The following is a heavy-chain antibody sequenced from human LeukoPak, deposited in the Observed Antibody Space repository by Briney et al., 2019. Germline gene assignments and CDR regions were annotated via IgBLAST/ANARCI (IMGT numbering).Heavy chain of an antibody. CDR1: GFTSSSYW. J-gene: IGHJ4*02. CDR3: AAGSYFNY. V-gene: IGHV3-7*01. D-gene: IGHD3-10*01. Sequence: GGSLRLSCAASGFTSSSYWMSWVRQAPGKGLECVANIKPDGSEQYYVHSMKGRFTISRDNAKNSLYLQMNSLRADDTAVYYCAAGSYFNYWGQGTLVTVSS. CDR2: IKPDGSEQ.